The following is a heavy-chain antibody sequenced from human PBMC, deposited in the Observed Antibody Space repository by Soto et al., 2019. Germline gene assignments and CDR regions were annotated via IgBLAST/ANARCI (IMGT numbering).Heavy chain of an antibody. Sequence: QVQLQESGPGLVKPSQTLSLTCTVSGGSINSAGYYWSWLRQHPGQGLEWIGNIYYSGSTNYNPFIKSRVTISIDTSKNHFSLNLSSVTAADTAVYYCVRVQTIFGIITVFDYWGQGTLVTVSS. CDR2: IYYSGST. D-gene: IGHD3-3*01. J-gene: IGHJ4*02. CDR1: GGSINSAGYY. V-gene: IGHV4-31*03. CDR3: VRVQTIFGIITVFDY.